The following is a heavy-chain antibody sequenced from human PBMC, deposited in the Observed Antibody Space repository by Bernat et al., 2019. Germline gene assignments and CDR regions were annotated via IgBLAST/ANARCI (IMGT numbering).Heavy chain of an antibody. Sequence: EVQLVESGGGLVKPGGSLRLSCAASGFTFSNAWMSWVRQAPGKGLEWVGRSKSKTDGGTTDYAAPVKGRFTISRDDSKNTLYLQMNSLKTEDTAVYYCTTEGGYDSLPFDYWGQGTLVTVSS. CDR1: GFTFSNAW. CDR2: SKSKTDGGTT. D-gene: IGHD5-12*01. CDR3: TTEGGYDSLPFDY. V-gene: IGHV3-15*01. J-gene: IGHJ4*02.